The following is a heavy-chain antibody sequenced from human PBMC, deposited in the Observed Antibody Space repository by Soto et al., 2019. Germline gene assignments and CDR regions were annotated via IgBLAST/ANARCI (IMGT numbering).Heavy chain of an antibody. J-gene: IGHJ3*02. CDR3: AREQFSGITMVRGVHYLYPDAFDI. V-gene: IGHV4-31*03. CDR1: GGSISSGGYY. D-gene: IGHD3-10*01. CDR2: IYYSGST. Sequence: SETLSLTCTVSGGSISSGGYYWSWIRQHPGKGLEWIGYIYYSGSTYYNPSLKSRVTISVDTSKNQFSLKLSSVTAADTAVYYCAREQFSGITMVRGVHYLYPDAFDIWGQGTMVTVSS.